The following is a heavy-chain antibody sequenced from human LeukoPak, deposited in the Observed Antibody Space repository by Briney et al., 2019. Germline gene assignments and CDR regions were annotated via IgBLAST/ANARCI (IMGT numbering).Heavy chain of an antibody. CDR3: QKTAYEILTGYYRAPDY. Sequence: ASETLSLTCAVYGGSFSGYYWSWIRQPPGKELEWIGEINHSGSTNYNPSLKSRVTISVDTSKNQFSLKLSSVTAADTVFFFKQKTAYEILTGYYRAPDYWGQGTLVTVSS. CDR1: GGSFSGYY. CDR2: INHSGST. V-gene: IGHV4-34*01. J-gene: IGHJ4*02. D-gene: IGHD3-9*01.